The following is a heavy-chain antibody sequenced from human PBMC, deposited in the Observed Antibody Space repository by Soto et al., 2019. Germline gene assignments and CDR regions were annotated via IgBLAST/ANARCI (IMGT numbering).Heavy chain of an antibody. D-gene: IGHD6-19*01. CDR3: AAILPFPAAAPGIAVAGPNYYYYMDV. CDR1: GFTFTSSA. Sequence: SVKVSCKASGFTFTSSAMQWVRQARGQRLEWIGWIVVGSGNTNYAQKFQERVTITRDMSTSTAYMELSSLRSEDTAVYYCAAILPFPAAAPGIAVAGPNYYYYMDVWGKGTTVTVSS. CDR2: IVVGSGNT. V-gene: IGHV1-58*02. J-gene: IGHJ6*03.